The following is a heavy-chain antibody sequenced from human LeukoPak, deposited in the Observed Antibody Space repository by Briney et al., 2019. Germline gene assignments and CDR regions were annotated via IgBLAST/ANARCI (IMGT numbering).Heavy chain of an antibody. V-gene: IGHV3-23*01. CDR3: VKGRDSSRDWSDGS. CDR2: ISGSGGST. Sequence: QSGGSLRLSCAASGFTFSSYAMSWVRQAPGKGLEWVSAISGSGGSTYYADSVKGRFTISRDNSKNTLYLQMNSLRVEDTAIYYCVKGRDSSRDWSDGSWGQGTLVTVPS. J-gene: IGHJ5*02. D-gene: IGHD2-21*02. CDR1: GFTFSSYA.